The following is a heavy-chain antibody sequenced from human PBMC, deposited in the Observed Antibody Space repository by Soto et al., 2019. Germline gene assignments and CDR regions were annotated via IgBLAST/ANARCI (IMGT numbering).Heavy chain of an antibody. CDR2: INTYNGNT. J-gene: IGHJ4*02. CDR1: GYTFTNFG. D-gene: IGHD2-8*01. Sequence: ASVKVSCKTCGYTFTNFGISWVRQAPGQGLEWMGWINTYNGNTNSAQMVQGRVTMTTDTSTSTVYMELRSLISDDTAMYYCAREYCSKGVCYGVDYWGQGTLVTVSS. V-gene: IGHV1-18*01. CDR3: AREYCSKGVCYGVDY.